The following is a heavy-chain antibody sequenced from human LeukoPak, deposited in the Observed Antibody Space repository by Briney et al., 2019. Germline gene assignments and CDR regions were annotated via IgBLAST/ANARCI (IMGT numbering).Heavy chain of an antibody. J-gene: IGHJ4*02. V-gene: IGHV4-59*01. CDR2: IYYSGST. Sequence: SSETLSLTCTVSGGSISSYYWSWIRQPPGKGLEWIGYIYYSGSTNYNPSLKSRVTISVDTSKNQFSLKLSSVTAADTAVYYCARAPSGRHGDYWGQGTLVTVSS. CDR3: ARAPSGRHGDY. CDR1: GGSISSYY. D-gene: IGHD1-14*01.